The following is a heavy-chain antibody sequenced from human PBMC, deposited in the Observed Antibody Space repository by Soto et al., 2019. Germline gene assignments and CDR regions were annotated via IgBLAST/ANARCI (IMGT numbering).Heavy chain of an antibody. J-gene: IGHJ6*02. V-gene: IGHV3-30-3*01. D-gene: IGHD3-10*02. CDR1: GFTFSRFS. CDR3: ARDHGMFHSYYYYGMDV. Sequence: QVQLVESGGGVVQPGRSLTLSCAASGFTFSRFSMHWVRQAPGKGLAWVAVISYDGSNTHYAESVKGRFNISRDDSKNTVFLQMNNLRGEDSAVYYCARDHGMFHSYYYYGMDVWGQGTTVSVSS. CDR2: ISYDGSNT.